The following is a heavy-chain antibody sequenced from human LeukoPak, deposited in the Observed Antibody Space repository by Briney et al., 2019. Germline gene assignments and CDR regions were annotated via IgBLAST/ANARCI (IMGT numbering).Heavy chain of an antibody. CDR3: ARDRPSIAAAGMVYFQH. D-gene: IGHD6-13*01. V-gene: IGHV4-59*12. CDR1: GGSMSSYY. J-gene: IGHJ1*01. Sequence: SETLSLTCTVSGGSMSSYYWHWIRQPPGKGLEWMGYIYYSGSTNYNPSLKSRVTMSVDTSKNQFSLKLSSVTAADTAVYYCARDRPSIAAAGMVYFQHWGQGTLVTVSS. CDR2: IYYSGST.